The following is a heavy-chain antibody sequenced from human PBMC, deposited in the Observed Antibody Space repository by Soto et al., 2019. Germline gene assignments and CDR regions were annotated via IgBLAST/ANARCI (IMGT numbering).Heavy chain of an antibody. CDR2: INPSGGST. Sequence: ASVKVSCKSSGYTFTSYYMHWGRQAPGQGLEWMGIINPSGGSTSYAQKFQGRVTMTRDTSTSTVYMELSSLRSEDTAVYYCARGVSGVAWDVWGKGTTVTVSS. CDR3: ARGVSGVAWDV. CDR1: GYTFTSYY. D-gene: IGHD1-26*01. V-gene: IGHV1-46*03. J-gene: IGHJ6*04.